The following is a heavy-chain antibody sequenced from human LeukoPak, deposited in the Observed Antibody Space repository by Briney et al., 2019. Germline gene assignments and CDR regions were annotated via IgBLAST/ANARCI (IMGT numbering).Heavy chain of an antibody. D-gene: IGHD3-22*01. CDR1: GGSFSGYY. J-gene: IGHJ4*02. Sequence: SETLSLTCAVYGGSFSGYYWSWIRQPPGKGLEWIGEINHSGSTNYNPSLKSRVTISVDTSKNQFSLKLSSVTAADTAVYYCARQSRGPYYYDSSGYYRPLYYFDYWGQGTLVTVSS. CDR2: INHSGST. V-gene: IGHV4-34*01. CDR3: ARQSRGPYYYDSSGYYRPLYYFDY.